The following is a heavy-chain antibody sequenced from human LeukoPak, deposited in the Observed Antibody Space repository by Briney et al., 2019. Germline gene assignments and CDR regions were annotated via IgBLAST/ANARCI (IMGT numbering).Heavy chain of an antibody. J-gene: IGHJ4*02. CDR3: ARFTSRWYGDY. V-gene: IGHV5-10-1*01. CDR2: IDPTDSYT. Sequence: GESLKISCKGSGYSFPSYWISWVRQMPGKGLEWMGRIDPTDSYTYYSPSFQGHVTISADMSISTAYLQWSSLKASDTAMYYCARFTSRWYGDYWGQGTLVTVSS. CDR1: GYSFPSYW. D-gene: IGHD6-13*01.